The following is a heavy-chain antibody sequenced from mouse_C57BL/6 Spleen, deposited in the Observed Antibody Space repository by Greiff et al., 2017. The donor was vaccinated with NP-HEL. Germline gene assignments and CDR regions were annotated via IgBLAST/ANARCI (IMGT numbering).Heavy chain of an antibody. J-gene: IGHJ4*01. D-gene: IGHD2-3*01. CDR1: GYTFTSYW. CDR3: ASYDGYSYYAMDY. CDR2: IYPGDGDT. V-gene: IGHV1-80*01. Sequence: VQLQQPGAELVKPGASVKMSCKASGYTFTSYWITWVKQRPGQGLEWIGQIYPGDGDTNYNGKFKGKATLTADKSSSTAYMQLSSLTSEDSAVYFCASYDGYSYYAMDYWGQGTSVTVSS.